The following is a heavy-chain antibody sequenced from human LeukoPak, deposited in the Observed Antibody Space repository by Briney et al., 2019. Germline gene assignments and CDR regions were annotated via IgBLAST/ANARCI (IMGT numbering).Heavy chain of an antibody. D-gene: IGHD1-1*01. CDR1: GDSISNYN. CDR3: ARARTRGNNWYFDY. Sequence: SETLSLTCTVSGDSISNYNWNWIRRPPGKGLEWLGYIYYRGNTNYNPSLKSRFTVSADTSKSQFSLRVSSVTAADTAVYYCARARTRGNNWYFDYWGQGTLVTVSS. V-gene: IGHV4-59*01. CDR2: IYYRGNT. J-gene: IGHJ4*02.